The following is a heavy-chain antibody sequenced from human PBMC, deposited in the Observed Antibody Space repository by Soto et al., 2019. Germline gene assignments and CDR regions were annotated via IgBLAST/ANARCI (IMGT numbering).Heavy chain of an antibody. CDR3: ARPTLVLGVADSPHLFAF. D-gene: IGHD3-3*01. CDR1: GYSFTSYW. CDR2: IYPGDSDT. V-gene: IGHV5-51*01. J-gene: IGHJ3*01. Sequence: PGESLKISCKGSGYSFTSYWIGWVRQMPGKGLEWMGIIYPGDSDTRYSPSFQGQVTISADKSISTAYLQWSSLKASDTAMYYCARPTLVLGVADSPHLFAFWGQGTSDT.